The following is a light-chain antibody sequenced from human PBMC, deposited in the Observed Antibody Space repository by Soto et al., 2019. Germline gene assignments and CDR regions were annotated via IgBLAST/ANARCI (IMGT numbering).Light chain of an antibody. V-gene: IGLV1-44*01. CDR3: SAWDDNIYGPV. Sequence: QSVLTQPPSASGTPGQRVAISCSGGSSDIGSNPVNWYLHLPGAAHKLLIYRDNQRPSGVPDRFSGSKSGTSASLTISGLQSEAEADYFCSAWDDNIYGPVFGGGTKLTVL. CDR1: SSDIGSNP. CDR2: RDN. J-gene: IGLJ3*02.